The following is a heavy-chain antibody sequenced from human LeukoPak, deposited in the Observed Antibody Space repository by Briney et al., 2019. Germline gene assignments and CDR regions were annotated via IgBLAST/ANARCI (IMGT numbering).Heavy chain of an antibody. CDR2: INHGGYT. Sequence: PSETLSLTCAVYGESSFSSYYWSWIRQTPGGALEWIGEINHGGYTNYNPSLKSRVTLPIDTSKNQFSLRLNSVTAADTAVYYCSRQVVGNDYWGQGTLVTVSS. CDR1: GESSFSSYY. V-gene: IGHV4-34*01. CDR3: SRQVVGNDY. J-gene: IGHJ4*02. D-gene: IGHD3-22*01.